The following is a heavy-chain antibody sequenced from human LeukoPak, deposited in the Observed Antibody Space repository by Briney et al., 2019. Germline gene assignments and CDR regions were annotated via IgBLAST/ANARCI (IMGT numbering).Heavy chain of an antibody. CDR2: TNEHGTII. CDR1: GFIFSNYW. V-gene: IGHV3-74*01. J-gene: IGHJ4*02. D-gene: IGHD3-10*01. Sequence: GGSLRLSCAASGFIFSNYWMDWVRQAPGEGLVWVSRTNEHGTIINYADSVKGRFTISRDNAKNTLYLQMNSLRTEDSALYYCVVDLSGSADYWGQGTLVTVSS. CDR3: VVDLSGSADY.